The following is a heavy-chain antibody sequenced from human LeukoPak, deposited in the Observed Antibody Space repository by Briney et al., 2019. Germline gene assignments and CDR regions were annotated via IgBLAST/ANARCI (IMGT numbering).Heavy chain of an antibody. Sequence: GASVKVSCKASGGTFSCYAISWVRQAPGQGLEWMGGIIPIFGTANYAQKFQGRVTITADESTSTAYMELSSLRSEDTAVYYCARGYYYDSSGFPSPYYFDYWGQGTLVTVSS. CDR3: ARGYYYDSSGFPSPYYFDY. V-gene: IGHV1-69*13. CDR1: GGTFSCYA. D-gene: IGHD3-22*01. CDR2: IIPIFGTA. J-gene: IGHJ4*02.